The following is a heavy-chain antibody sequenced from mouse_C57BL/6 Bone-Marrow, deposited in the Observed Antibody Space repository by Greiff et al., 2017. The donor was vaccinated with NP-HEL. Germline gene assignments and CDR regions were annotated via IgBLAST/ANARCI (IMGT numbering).Heavy chain of an antibody. Sequence: QVTLNESGPGILQSSQTLSLTCSFSGFSLSTSGMGVSWIRQPSGKGLEWLAHIYWDDDKRYNPSLKSRLTISKDTSRNQVFLKITSVDTADTATYYCARGRGLLRAPYFDYWGQGTTLTVSS. J-gene: IGHJ2*01. V-gene: IGHV8-12*01. CDR2: IYWDDDK. D-gene: IGHD1-1*01. CDR1: GFSLSTSGMG. CDR3: ARGRGLLRAPYFDY.